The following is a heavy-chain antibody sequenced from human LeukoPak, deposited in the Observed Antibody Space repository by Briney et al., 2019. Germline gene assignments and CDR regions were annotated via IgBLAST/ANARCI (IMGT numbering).Heavy chain of an antibody. D-gene: IGHD2-15*01. CDR3: AREVCSGGSCYFDY. Sequence: SETLSLTCTVSGGSISSYYWSWIRQLPGKGLEWIGYIYYSGSTNYNPSLKSRVTISVDTSKNQFSLKLSSVTAADTAVYYCAREVCSGGSCYFDYWGQGTLVTVSS. CDR1: GGSISSYY. CDR2: IYYSGST. J-gene: IGHJ4*02. V-gene: IGHV4-59*01.